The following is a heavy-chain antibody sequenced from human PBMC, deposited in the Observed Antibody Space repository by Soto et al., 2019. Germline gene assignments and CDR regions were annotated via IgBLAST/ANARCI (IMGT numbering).Heavy chain of an antibody. V-gene: IGHV4-61*01. D-gene: IGHD6-19*01. CDR2: QSGST. Sequence: QVQLQESGPGLVKPSETLSLTCTVSGGSVTSGSYHWTWIRQPPRKGLEWIGQSGSTNYNPSLRSRITISVDTSKNQFSLNLSSLTAADTAVYYCAVYIAGAGGDGYWGRGTLVTVSS. J-gene: IGHJ4*02. CDR3: AVYIAGAGGDGY. CDR1: GGSVTSGSYH.